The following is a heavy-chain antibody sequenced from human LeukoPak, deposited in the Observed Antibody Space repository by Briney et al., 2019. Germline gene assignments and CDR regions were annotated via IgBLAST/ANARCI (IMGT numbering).Heavy chain of an antibody. CDR3: ARRFSPQLLDGGLDP. CDR1: EYNFANFW. D-gene: IGHD2-2*01. CDR2: IYPGDSDT. V-gene: IGHV5-51*01. J-gene: IGHJ5*02. Sequence: GESLKISCKGSEYNFANFWIDWVRQVPGKGLEWMGIIYPGDSDTRYSPSFQGQVTISADKSINTAYLQWSSLKASDTAMYYCARRFSPQLLDGGLDPWGQGTLVTVSS.